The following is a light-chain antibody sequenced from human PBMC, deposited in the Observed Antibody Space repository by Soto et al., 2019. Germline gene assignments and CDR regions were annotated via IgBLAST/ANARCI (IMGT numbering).Light chain of an antibody. V-gene: IGKV1-39*01. Sequence: DIQMTQSPCSLSASVGDRFTITCRASQSISSYLNWYQQKPGKAPKLLIYAASSLQSGVPSRFSGSGSGTDFTLTISSLQPEDFATYYCQQSYSTPITFGQGTRLEIK. CDR2: AAS. J-gene: IGKJ5*01. CDR3: QQSYSTPIT. CDR1: QSISSY.